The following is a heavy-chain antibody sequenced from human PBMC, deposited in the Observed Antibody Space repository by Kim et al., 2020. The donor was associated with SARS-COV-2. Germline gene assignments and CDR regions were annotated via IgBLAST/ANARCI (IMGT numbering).Heavy chain of an antibody. Sequence: AAVKVSCKASGHTFDTLSLYWQRQAPGQRIEWIGGINGGNGNTRYPQNLQCRVIFTRDTSATTAYMELTSPTFKDTAVYYCAREGSGSFKWLDPWGQG. CDR2: INGGNGNT. D-gene: IGHD3-10*01. CDR3: AREGSGSFKWLDP. V-gene: IGHV1-3*01. CDR1: GHTFDTLS. J-gene: IGHJ5*02.